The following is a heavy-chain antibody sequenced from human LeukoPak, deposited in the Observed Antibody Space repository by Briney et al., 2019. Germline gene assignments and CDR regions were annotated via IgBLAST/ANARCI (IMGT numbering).Heavy chain of an antibody. CDR2: INWDGDST. D-gene: IGHD6-19*01. J-gene: IGHJ4*02. V-gene: IGHV3-20*04. CDR3: AKGDRNGWYFDY. Sequence: GGSLRLSCAGSGYTFDDHGMSWVRQAPGKGLEWVAGINWDGDSTGYADSVKGRFTISRDNAKNSLFLQMNSLRAEEDTALYYCAKGDRNGWYFDYWGLGTLVTVSS. CDR1: GYTFDDHG.